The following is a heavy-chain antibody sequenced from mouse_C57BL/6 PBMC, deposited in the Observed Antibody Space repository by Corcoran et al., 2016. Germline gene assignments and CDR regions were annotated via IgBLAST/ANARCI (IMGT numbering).Heavy chain of an antibody. D-gene: IGHD1-1*01. CDR1: GYTFTDYY. Sequence: EVQLQQSGPELVKPGASVKISCKASGYTFTDYYMNWVKQSHGKSLEWIGDINPNNGGTSYNQKFKGKAKLTVDKSSSTAYLELRSLTSEASASYYWARGRAVVDWYFDGGGTGTAVTVSS. CDR3: ARGRAVVDWYFDG. CDR2: INPNNGGT. V-gene: IGHV1-26*01. J-gene: IGHJ1*03.